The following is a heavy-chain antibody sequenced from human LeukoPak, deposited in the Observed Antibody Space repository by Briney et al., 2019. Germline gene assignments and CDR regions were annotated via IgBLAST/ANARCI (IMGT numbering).Heavy chain of an antibody. D-gene: IGHD6-6*01. CDR3: ARGSSNVAARNNWFDP. CDR2: IYYSGST. CDR1: GGSFGGYY. V-gene: IGHV4-59*01. Sequence: SETLSLTCAVYGGSFGGYYWSWLRQPPGKGLEWVGYIYYSGSTNYNPSLKSRVTISVDTSKNQFSLKLSSVTAADTAVYYCARGSSNVAARNNWFDPWGQGTLVTVSS. J-gene: IGHJ5*02.